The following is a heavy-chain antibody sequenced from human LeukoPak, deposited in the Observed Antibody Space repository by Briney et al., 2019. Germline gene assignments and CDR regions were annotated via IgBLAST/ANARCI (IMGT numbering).Heavy chain of an antibody. J-gene: IGHJ4*02. CDR2: ISGRDSNT. V-gene: IGHV3-23*01. CDR1: GFIFSTYG. CDR3: AKRSDYGVDGNYFDY. Sequence: PGGSVRLSCAAAGFIFSTYGMSWVRQAPGKGLEWVSAISGRDSNTSYADSVQGRFTISRGNSKNTLFLQMNSLRAEDTAVYYCAKRSDYGVDGNYFDYWGQGAPVTVSS. D-gene: IGHD4-17*01.